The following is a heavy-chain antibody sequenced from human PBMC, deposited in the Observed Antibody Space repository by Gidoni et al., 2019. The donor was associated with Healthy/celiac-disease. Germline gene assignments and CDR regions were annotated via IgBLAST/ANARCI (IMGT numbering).Heavy chain of an antibody. CDR3: AREDYDILTGSPRGGDYYGMDV. J-gene: IGHJ6*02. CDR2: ISAYNGNT. CDR1: GSTFTSSC. V-gene: IGHV1-18*01. D-gene: IGHD3-9*01. Sequence: QVQLVQSGAEVKKPGASVKVSCKASGSTFTSSCIILLRQAPGQGLEWMGWISAYNGNTNYAQKLQGRVTMTTDTSTSTAYMELRSLRSDDTAVYYCAREDYDILTGSPRGGDYYGMDVWGQGTTVTVSS.